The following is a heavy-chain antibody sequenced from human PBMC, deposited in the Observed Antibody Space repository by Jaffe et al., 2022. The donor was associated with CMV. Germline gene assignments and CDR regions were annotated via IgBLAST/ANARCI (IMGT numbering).Heavy chain of an antibody. V-gene: IGHV4-34*01. CDR1: GGSFSGYY. CDR2: INHSGST. D-gene: IGHD3-10*01. J-gene: IGHJ6*02. Sequence: QVQLQQWGAGLLKPSETLSLTCAVYGGSFSGYYWSWIRQPPGKGLEWIGEINHSGSTNYNPSLKSRVTISVDTSKNQFSLKLSSVTAADTAVYYCARGRLKMVLRDYYYGMDVWGQGTTVTVSS. CDR3: ARGRLKMVLRDYYYGMDV.